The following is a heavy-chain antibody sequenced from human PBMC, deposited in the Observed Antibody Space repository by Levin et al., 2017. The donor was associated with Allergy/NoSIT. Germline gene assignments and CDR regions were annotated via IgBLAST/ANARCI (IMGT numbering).Heavy chain of an antibody. J-gene: IGHJ4*02. CDR3: AKAPEGYCSGGSCYSFDY. CDR1: EFTFSTYA. CDR2: ISATGGST. Sequence: GESLKISCAASEFTFSTYAMIWVRQAPGKGLEWVSSISATGGSTHYADSVKGRFTISRDNSKSTLYLQMNSLRAEDTAVYYCAKAPEGYCSGGSCYSFDYWGQGTLVTVSS. V-gene: IGHV3-23*01. D-gene: IGHD2-15*01.